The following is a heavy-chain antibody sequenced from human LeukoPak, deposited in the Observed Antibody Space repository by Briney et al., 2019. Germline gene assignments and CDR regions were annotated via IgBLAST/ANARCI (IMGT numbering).Heavy chain of an antibody. Sequence: QAGGSLRLSCAASGFTFSSYAMNWVRQAPGKGPEWVSAISGGGGSTYYTDSVKGRFTISRDNSKNTLYLQMNSLRAEDTAVYYCAKDRSGQAGSSSWTNWGQGTLVTVSS. V-gene: IGHV3-23*01. CDR1: GFTFSSYA. CDR3: AKDRSGQAGSSSWTN. D-gene: IGHD6-13*01. CDR2: ISGGGGST. J-gene: IGHJ4*02.